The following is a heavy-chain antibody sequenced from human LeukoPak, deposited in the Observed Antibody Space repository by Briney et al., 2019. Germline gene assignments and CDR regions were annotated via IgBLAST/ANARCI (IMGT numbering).Heavy chain of an antibody. CDR1: GGSISSGGYS. V-gene: IGHV4-30-2*01. J-gene: IGHJ6*04. D-gene: IGHD6-13*01. CDR2: IYHSGST. CDR3: ARAPFGYSSSWYSGMDV. Sequence: PSETLSLTCAVSGGSISSGGYSWSWIRQPPGKGLEWIGYIYHSGSTYYNPSLKSRVTISVDGSKNQFSLKLSSVTAADTAVYYCARAPFGYSSSWYSGMDVWGKGTTVTVSS.